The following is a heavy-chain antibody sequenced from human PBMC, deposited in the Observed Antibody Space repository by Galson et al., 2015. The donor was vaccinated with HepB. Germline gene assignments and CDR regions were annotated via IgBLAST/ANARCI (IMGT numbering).Heavy chain of an antibody. Sequence: SLRLSCAASGFIFSDYGMHWVRQAPGKGLEWVSVVWFDGSNKYYADSVKGRFTISRDNSKNTLYLQLDSLIAEDTAVYYCARGPYYGSGFSKQFDYWGQGTLVTVSS. D-gene: IGHD3-10*01. CDR2: VWFDGSNK. CDR1: GFIFSDYG. J-gene: IGHJ4*02. CDR3: ARGPYYGSGFSKQFDY. V-gene: IGHV3-33*01.